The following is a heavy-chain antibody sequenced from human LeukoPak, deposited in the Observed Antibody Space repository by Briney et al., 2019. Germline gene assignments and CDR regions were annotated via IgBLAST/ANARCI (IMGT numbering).Heavy chain of an antibody. J-gene: IGHJ4*02. V-gene: IGHV3-11*04. CDR1: VFTFSDYY. CDR2: ISSSGSTI. CDR3: ALVGGGYDYTGDDY. D-gene: IGHD5-12*01. Sequence: GGSLRLACAASVFTFSDYYMGWIRQAPGKGLERVSYISSSGSTIYYADSVKGRFTISRDNAKNSLYLQMNSLRAEDTAVYYCALVGGGYDYTGDDYWGQGTLVTVSS.